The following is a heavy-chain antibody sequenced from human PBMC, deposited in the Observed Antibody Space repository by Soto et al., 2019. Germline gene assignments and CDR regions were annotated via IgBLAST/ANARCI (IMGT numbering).Heavy chain of an antibody. Sequence: ASVKVSCKASGYSFTNNDVTWVRQATGQGLEWMGWMNPGSGDTGYAQKFQGRVTMTRDISIATAYMELSNLRSDDSAIYYCARIATFGSLKCYDPCSQATVLTVSS. CDR1: GYSFTNND. D-gene: IGHD3-16*01. CDR2: MNPGSGDT. V-gene: IGHV1-8*01. J-gene: IGHJ5*02. CDR3: ARIATFGSLKCYDP.